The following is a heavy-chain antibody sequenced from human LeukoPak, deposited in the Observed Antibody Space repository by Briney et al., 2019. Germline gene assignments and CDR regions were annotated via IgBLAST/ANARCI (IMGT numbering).Heavy chain of an antibody. V-gene: IGHV3-74*03. CDR3: ARMAAVAGTNY. CDR1: GFNFSSYW. Sequence: GGSLRLSCAASGFNFSSYWMHWVRHAPGKGLVWVSRINSDGSSITYADSVKGRFTLSRDNAKNKLYLQMNSLRAEDTAVYYCARMAAVAGTNYWGQGSLVTVSS. J-gene: IGHJ4*02. CDR2: INSDGSSI. D-gene: IGHD6-19*01.